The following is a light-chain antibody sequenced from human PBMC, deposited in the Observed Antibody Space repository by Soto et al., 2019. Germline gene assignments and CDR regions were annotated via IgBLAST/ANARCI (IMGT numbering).Light chain of an antibody. CDR2: EVS. Sequence: QSALTQPASVSGSPGQSITISCTGTSSDVGGYDFVSWYQQRPGKAPKLMIYEVSHRPSGVSNRFSGSKSGNTASLTISGLLPEDEADYYCSSYTSSTTLVFGGGTKLTVL. V-gene: IGLV2-14*01. J-gene: IGLJ3*02. CDR3: SSYTSSTTLV. CDR1: SSDVGGYDF.